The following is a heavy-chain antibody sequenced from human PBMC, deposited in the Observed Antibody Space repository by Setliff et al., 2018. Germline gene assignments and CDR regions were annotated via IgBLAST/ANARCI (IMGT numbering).Heavy chain of an antibody. CDR3: AISTLSICSGGSCPNAFDV. CDR1: GYIFKSYG. Sequence: ASVKVSCKASGYIFKSYGISWVRQAPGQGLGWMGWISSYNDVTNYAQSFQGRVTMTTDTSKSAAYMDLRGLRSDDTAVYYCAISTLSICSGGSCPNAFDVWGQGTMVTVSS. D-gene: IGHD2-15*01. V-gene: IGHV1-18*01. CDR2: ISSYNDVT. J-gene: IGHJ3*01.